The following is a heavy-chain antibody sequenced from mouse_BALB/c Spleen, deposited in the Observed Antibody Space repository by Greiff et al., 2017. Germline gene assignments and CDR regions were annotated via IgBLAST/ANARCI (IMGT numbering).Heavy chain of an antibody. CDR3: AREGD. Sequence: QVQLQPSGAELARPGASVKLSCKASGYTFTEYYINWVKQRTGQGLVWIGEIYPGSGNTYYNEKFKGKATLTADKSSSTAYMQLSSLTSEDSAVYFCAREGDWGQGTLVTVSA. V-gene: IGHV1-77*01. CDR2: IYPGSGNT. CDR1: GYTFTEYY. J-gene: IGHJ3*01.